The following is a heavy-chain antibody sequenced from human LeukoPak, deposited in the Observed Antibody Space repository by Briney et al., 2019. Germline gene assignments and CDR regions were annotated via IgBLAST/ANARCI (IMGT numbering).Heavy chain of an antibody. CDR1: GYTFTSHF. V-gene: IGHV1-46*01. Sequence: ASVKVSCKASGYTFTSHFMHWVRQAPGQGLEWMGIINPRGGSTSYTQKFQGRVTMTRDTSTSTAYMELSSLRSEDTAVYYCARDGGATSWFDPWGQGTLVTVSS. D-gene: IGHD1-26*01. J-gene: IGHJ5*02. CDR3: ARDGGATSWFDP. CDR2: INPRGGST.